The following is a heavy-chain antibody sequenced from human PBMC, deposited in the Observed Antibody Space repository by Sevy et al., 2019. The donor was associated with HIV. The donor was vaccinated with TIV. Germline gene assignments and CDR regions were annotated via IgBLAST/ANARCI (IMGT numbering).Heavy chain of an antibody. J-gene: IGHJ6*02. CDR3: AKTHYDILTGSLDYYYYGMDV. Sequence: GGSLRLSCAASGFTFNNYAMNWVRQAPGKGLEWVSAISGSGFSTYYADSVKGRFTISRDNSKNTLYLQMNSLRAEDTAVYYCAKTHYDILTGSLDYYYYGMDVWGQGTTVTVSS. V-gene: IGHV3-23*01. D-gene: IGHD3-9*01. CDR1: GFTFNNYA. CDR2: ISGSGFST.